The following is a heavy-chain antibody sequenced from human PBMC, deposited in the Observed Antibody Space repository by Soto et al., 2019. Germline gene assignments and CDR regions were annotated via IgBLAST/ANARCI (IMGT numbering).Heavy chain of an antibody. CDR1: GFTFSSYA. V-gene: IGHV3-23*01. D-gene: IGHD1-1*01. CDR2: ISGSGGST. Sequence: EVQLLQSGGGLVQPGESLRLSCAASGFTFSSYAMSWVRQAPGKGLEWVSAISGSGGSTYYADSVKGRFTISRDNSKNTLYLQMNSLRAEDKAVYYCAKGPEGGTTGTGDYWGQGTLVTVSS. J-gene: IGHJ4*02. CDR3: AKGPEGGTTGTGDY.